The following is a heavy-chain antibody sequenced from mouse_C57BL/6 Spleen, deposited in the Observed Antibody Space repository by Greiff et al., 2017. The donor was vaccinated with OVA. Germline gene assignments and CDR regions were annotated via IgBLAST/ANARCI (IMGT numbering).Heavy chain of an antibody. CDR2: INPNNGGT. J-gene: IGHJ3*01. V-gene: IGHV1-26*01. D-gene: IGHD2-2*01. CDR1: GYTFTDYY. CDR3: ARSIGYGGAWFAY. Sequence: EVQLQQSGPELVKPGASVKISCKASGYTFTDYYMNWVKQSHGKSLEWIGDINPNNGGTSYNQKFKGKATLTVDKSSSTAYMELRSLTSEDSAVYYCARSIGYGGAWFAYWGQGTLVTVSA.